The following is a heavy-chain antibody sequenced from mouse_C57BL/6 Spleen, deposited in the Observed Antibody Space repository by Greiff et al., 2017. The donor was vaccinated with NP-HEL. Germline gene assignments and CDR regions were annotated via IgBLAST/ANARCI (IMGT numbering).Heavy chain of an antibody. CDR2: ISSGSSTT. CDR3: ARPGYYGSSLYAMDY. V-gene: IGHV5-17*01. D-gene: IGHD1-1*01. J-gene: IGHJ4*01. CDR1: GFTFSDYG. Sequence: EVQLQESGGGLVKPGGSLKLSCAASGFTFSDYGMHWVRQAPEKGLEWVAYISSGSSTTYYADTVKGRFTISRDNAKNTLFLQMTSLRSEDTAMYYCARPGYYGSSLYAMDYWGQGTSVTVSS.